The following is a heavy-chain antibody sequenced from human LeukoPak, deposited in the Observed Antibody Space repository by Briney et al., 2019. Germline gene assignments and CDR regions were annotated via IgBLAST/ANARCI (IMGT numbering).Heavy chain of an antibody. D-gene: IGHD2-21*01. V-gene: IGHV3-74*01. CDR3: GTDMVMGY. Sequence: GGSLRLSCTASGFTFRDYWMHWVRQAPRKGMVLDSRINSDWSSTNYADSAKGRFTLYRDNAKNTLYLQMNSLGAEDAAVYYCGTDMVMGYWGQGTLLTVAS. CDR1: GFTFRDYW. J-gene: IGHJ4*02. CDR2: INSDWSST.